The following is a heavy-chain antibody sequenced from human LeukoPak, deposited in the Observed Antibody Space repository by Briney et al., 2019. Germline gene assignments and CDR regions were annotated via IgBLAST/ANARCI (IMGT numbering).Heavy chain of an antibody. V-gene: IGHV3-23*01. D-gene: IGHD3-10*01. Sequence: GGSLRLSCAASGFTFNNYGMTWVRQAPGKGLEWVSAISGSGDRTYYADSVKGRFTISRDNSKNTLYLQMNSLRVEDTAVYYCARVGGHWGQGTLVTVSS. CDR1: GFTFNNYG. CDR3: ARVGGH. J-gene: IGHJ4*02. CDR2: ISGSGDRT.